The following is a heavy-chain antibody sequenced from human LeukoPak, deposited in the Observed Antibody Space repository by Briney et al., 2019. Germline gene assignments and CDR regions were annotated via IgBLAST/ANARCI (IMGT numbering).Heavy chain of an antibody. D-gene: IGHD3-9*01. Sequence: SETLSLACTVSGGSISSYYWSWIRQPPGKGLEWIGYIYYIGSTNYNPSLKSRVTISVDTSKKQFSLKLSSVTAADTAVYYCARRENYYILTGAFDYWGQGTLVTVSS. J-gene: IGHJ4*02. CDR2: IYYIGST. CDR1: GGSISSYY. V-gene: IGHV4-59*08. CDR3: ARRENYYILTGAFDY.